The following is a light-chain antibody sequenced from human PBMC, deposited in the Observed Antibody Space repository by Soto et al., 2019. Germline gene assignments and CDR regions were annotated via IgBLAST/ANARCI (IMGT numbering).Light chain of an antibody. CDR2: KAS. V-gene: IGKV1-5*03. J-gene: IGKJ1*01. CDR3: QQYNSDPPWT. CDR1: QSISTW. Sequence: DIQMTQSPSTPSASVGDRVTITCRASQSISTWLAWYQQKPGKAPKLLIYKASTLESGVPSRFRGSGSGTEFTLTISSLQPDDFATYYCQQYNSDPPWTFGQGTKVEIK.